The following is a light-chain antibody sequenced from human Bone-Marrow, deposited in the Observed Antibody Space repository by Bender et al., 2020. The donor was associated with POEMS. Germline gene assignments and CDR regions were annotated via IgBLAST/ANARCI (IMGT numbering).Light chain of an antibody. CDR2: VNSDGSH. Sequence: QLVLTQSPSASASLGASVKLTCTLSSGHSDYAIAWHQQQPEKGPRFLMKVNSDGSHNKGDGIPDRFSAASSGAERYLTISSLQSEDEADYYCQTWGTGIRVFGGGTKLTVL. V-gene: IGLV4-69*01. CDR1: SGHSDYA. J-gene: IGLJ3*02. CDR3: QTWGTGIRV.